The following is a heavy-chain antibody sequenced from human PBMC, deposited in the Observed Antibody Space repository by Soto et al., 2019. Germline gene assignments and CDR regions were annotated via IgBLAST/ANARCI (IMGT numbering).Heavy chain of an antibody. CDR1: GYTFTSYG. J-gene: IGHJ5*02. D-gene: IGHD2-15*01. CDR3: ARVPWTGYCSGGSCLAWFDP. V-gene: IGHV1-18*04. CDR2: ISAYNGNT. Sequence: GASVKVSCKASGYTFTSYGISWVRQAPGQGLEWMGWISAYNGNTNYAQKLQGRVTMTTDTSTSTAYMELRSLRSDGTAVYYCARVPWTGYCSGGSCLAWFDPWGQGTLVTVSS.